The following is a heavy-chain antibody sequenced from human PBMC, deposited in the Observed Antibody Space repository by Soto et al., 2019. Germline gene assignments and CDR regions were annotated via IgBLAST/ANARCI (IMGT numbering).Heavy chain of an antibody. CDR1: GFPFSYSY. J-gene: IGHJ5*02. D-gene: IGHD6-6*01. V-gene: IGHV3-11*01. CDR3: ARGQQLVANWLDP. Sequence: PGGSLRLSCAASGFPFSYSYMAWIRQAPGKGLEEIATISSTGSTPYYADSVKGRFTISRDNAQNSLYLEMNNLRAEDTAVYYCARGQQLVANWLDPWGQGTLVTVSS. CDR2: ISSTGSTP.